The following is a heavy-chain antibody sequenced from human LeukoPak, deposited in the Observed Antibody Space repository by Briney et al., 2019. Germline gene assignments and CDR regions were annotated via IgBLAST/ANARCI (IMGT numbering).Heavy chain of an antibody. D-gene: IGHD6-19*01. CDR2: IYTSGST. Sequence: PSETLSLTCTVSGGSISSYYWSWIRQPAGKGLEWIGRIYTSGSTNYNPSLKSRVTMSVDASKSQFSLKLSSVTAADTAVYYCAREGLSSGWQYFDYWGQGTLVTVSS. CDR3: AREGLSSGWQYFDY. CDR1: GGSISSYY. J-gene: IGHJ4*02. V-gene: IGHV4-4*07.